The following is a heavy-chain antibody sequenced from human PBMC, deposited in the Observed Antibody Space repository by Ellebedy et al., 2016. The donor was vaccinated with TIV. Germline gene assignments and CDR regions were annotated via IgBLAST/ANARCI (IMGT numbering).Heavy chain of an antibody. CDR2: ISDSGDYT. Sequence: GESLKISCAASGFTFSSYAMCWVRQAPGKGLEWVSTISDSGDYTYYADSVKGRFTISRDNSKNTLYLQMNSLRFEDTAMYYCAKSEVVPAAFDGFDVWGRGTLVTVSS. J-gene: IGHJ3*01. V-gene: IGHV3-23*01. D-gene: IGHD2-15*01. CDR3: AKSEVVPAAFDGFDV. CDR1: GFTFSSYA.